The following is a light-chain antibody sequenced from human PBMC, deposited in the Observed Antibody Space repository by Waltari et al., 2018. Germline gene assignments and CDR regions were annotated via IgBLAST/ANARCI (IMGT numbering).Light chain of an antibody. J-gene: IGLJ1*01. CDR3: CSYAGSYTYV. CDR1: SSDVGGYNS. CDR2: DVS. Sequence: QSALTQPRSVSGSPAPSATISCTGTSSDVGGYNSVYWYQQHQGKAPKLMIYDVSKRPSGVPDRFSGSKSGNTASLTISGLQAEDEADYSCCSYAGSYTYVFGTGTKVTVL. V-gene: IGLV2-11*01.